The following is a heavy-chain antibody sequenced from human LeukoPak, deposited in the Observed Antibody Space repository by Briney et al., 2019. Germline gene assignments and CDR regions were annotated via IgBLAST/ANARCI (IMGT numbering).Heavy chain of an antibody. D-gene: IGHD2-21*01. Sequence: GGSLRLSRAASGFTLSSYAMSWVRQAPGKGPEWVSAISDSGNTYHADSAKGRFTISRDSSKNTLFLQMNRLRPEDAAVYYCAKAPVTTCRGAYCYPFDYWGQGTLVTVSS. J-gene: IGHJ4*02. CDR2: ISDSGNT. V-gene: IGHV3-23*01. CDR3: AKAPVTTCRGAYCYPFDY. CDR1: GFTLSSYA.